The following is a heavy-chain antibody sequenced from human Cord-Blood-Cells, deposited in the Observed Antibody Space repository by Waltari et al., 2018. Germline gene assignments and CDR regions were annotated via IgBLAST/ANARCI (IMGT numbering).Heavy chain of an antibody. V-gene: IGHV3-30*18. CDR3: AKDPDYYDSSGYY. CDR2: ISYDGSNK. D-gene: IGHD3-22*01. J-gene: IGHJ4*02. CDR1: GFTFSSYG. Sequence: QVQLVESGGGVVQPGRSLRLSCAASGFTFSSYGLPWVRKAPGKGLEWVAVISYDGSNKYYADSVKGRFTISRDNSKNTLYLQMNSLRAEDTAVYYCAKDPDYYDSSGYYWGQGTLVTVSS.